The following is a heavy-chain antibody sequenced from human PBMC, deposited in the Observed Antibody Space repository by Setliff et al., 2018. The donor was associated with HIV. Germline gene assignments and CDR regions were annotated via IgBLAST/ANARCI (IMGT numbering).Heavy chain of an antibody. CDR1: GGSISSYY. CDR2: IYSSGST. J-gene: IGHJ4*02. Sequence: SETLSLTCTVSGGSISSYYWSWIRQPPGKGLEWLGHIYSSGSTNYNPSLKSRVTISVDTSKNQFSLKLSSVTAADTAVYYCARHSPSDYWGQGTLITVSS. V-gene: IGHV4-59*08. CDR3: ARHSPSDY.